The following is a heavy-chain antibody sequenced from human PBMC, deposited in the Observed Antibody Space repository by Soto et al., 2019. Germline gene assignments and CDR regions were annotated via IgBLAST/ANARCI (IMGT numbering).Heavy chain of an antibody. J-gene: IGHJ4*02. CDR2: IYYSGST. Sequence: SETLSLTCTVSGGSISSYYWSWIRQPPGKGLEWIGYIYYSGSTNYNPSLKSRVTISVDTSKNQFSLKLSSVTAADTAVYYCARHGVQLWFGYFDYWGQGTLVTVS. CDR1: GGSISSYY. CDR3: ARHGVQLWFGYFDY. V-gene: IGHV4-59*08. D-gene: IGHD5-18*01.